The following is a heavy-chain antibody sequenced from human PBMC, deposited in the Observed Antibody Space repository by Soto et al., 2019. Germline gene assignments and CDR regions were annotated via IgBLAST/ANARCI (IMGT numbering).Heavy chain of an antibody. CDR2: INSDGSST. CDR1: GFTFSSYW. V-gene: IGHV3-74*01. Sequence: EVQLVESGGGLVQPGGSLRLSCAASGFTFSSYWMHWVRQAPGKGLVWVSRINSDGSSTSYTDSVKGRFTISRDNAKNTLYLQMNSLRAEDTAVYYCARDVAVAGTRCLDYWGQGTLVTVSS. D-gene: IGHD6-19*01. CDR3: ARDVAVAGTRCLDY. J-gene: IGHJ4*02.